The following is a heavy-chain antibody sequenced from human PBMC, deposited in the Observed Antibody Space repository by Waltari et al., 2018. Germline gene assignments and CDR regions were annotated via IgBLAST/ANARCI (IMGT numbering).Heavy chain of an antibody. CDR1: GGSFSGYY. Sequence: QAQLQPWGAGLLKPSETLSLTCAVYGGSFSGYYWCWICQPTGKGLAWSGGINHSGRTNYDPNFKSRVTISVDESKSPFSLKLSSVTAADTAVYYCARYDYGAKGGDFGIWGQGTMVIVSS. CDR3: ARYDYGAKGGDFGI. CDR2: INHSGRT. J-gene: IGHJ3*02. D-gene: IGHD4-17*01. V-gene: IGHV4-34*01.